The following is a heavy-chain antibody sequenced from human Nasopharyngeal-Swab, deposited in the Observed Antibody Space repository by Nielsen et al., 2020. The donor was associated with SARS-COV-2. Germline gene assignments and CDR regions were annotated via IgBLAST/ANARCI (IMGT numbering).Heavy chain of an antibody. V-gene: IGHV3-7*02. CDR3: ARVAGGYGYYYYYYGMDV. Sequence: GESLKISCAASGFTFSSYWMSWVRQAPGKGLEWVANIKQDGSEKYYADSVKGRFTISRDNSKNTLYLQMNSLRAEDTAVYYCARVAGGYGYYYYYYGMDVWGQGTTVTVSS. CDR2: IKQDGSEK. D-gene: IGHD5-12*01. J-gene: IGHJ6*02. CDR1: GFTFSSYW.